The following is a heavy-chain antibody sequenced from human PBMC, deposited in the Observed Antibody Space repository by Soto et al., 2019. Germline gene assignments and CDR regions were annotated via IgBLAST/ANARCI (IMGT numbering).Heavy chain of an antibody. J-gene: IGHJ4*02. CDR3: AKGSDFWSGFSNFDY. Sequence: GGSLRLSCAASGFTFSSYAMSWVRQAPGKGLEWVSAISGSGGSTYYADSVKGRFTISRDNSKNTLYLQMNSLRAEDTAVYYCAKGSDFWSGFSNFDYWGQGTLVTVSS. CDR2: ISGSGGST. D-gene: IGHD3-3*01. CDR1: GFTFSSYA. V-gene: IGHV3-23*01.